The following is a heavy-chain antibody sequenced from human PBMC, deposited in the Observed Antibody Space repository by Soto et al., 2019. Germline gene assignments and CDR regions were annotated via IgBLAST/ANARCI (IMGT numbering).Heavy chain of an antibody. V-gene: IGHV1-69*12. CDR3: ARNLRWSDAFDI. J-gene: IGHJ3*02. Sequence: QVQLVQSGAEVKKPGSPVKVSCKASGGTFSAFAIGWVRQAPGQGLEWMGGIIPIFGTANYAQKSQGRVTITADESTSTAYMELSSLRSEDTAVYYCARNLRWSDAFDIWGQGTMVTVSS. CDR2: IIPIFGTA. D-gene: IGHD4-17*01. CDR1: GGTFSAFA.